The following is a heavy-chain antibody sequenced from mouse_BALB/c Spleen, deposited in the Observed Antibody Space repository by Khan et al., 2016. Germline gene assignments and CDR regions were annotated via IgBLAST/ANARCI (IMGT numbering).Heavy chain of an antibody. CDR1: GFNIKDTY. V-gene: IGHV14-3*02. Sequence: VQLQQSGAEFVKPGASVKLSCTASGFNIKDTYMHWVKQRPEQGLEWIGRIDPANGNTKYDPKFQGKATITADTSSNTAYLQLSSLTSEDTAVYCCARSSYDYDAMAYWGQGTSVTVSS. CDR2: IDPANGNT. D-gene: IGHD6-1*01. J-gene: IGHJ4*01. CDR3: ARSSYDYDAMAY.